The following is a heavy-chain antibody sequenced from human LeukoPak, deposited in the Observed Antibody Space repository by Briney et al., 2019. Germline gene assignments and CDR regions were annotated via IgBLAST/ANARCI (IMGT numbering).Heavy chain of an antibody. V-gene: IGHV3-66*04. CDR3: ARRGGASSHPYDY. J-gene: IGHJ4*02. CDR1: GFTVSSNS. Sequence: GGSLRLSCTVSGFTVSSNSMSWVRQAPGKGLEWVSFIYNDNTHYSDSVKGRFTISRDNSNNTRYLKMNSRRAEDPAVYYCARRGGASSHPYDYWGEGTLVTVSS. CDR2: IYNDNT. D-gene: IGHD4/OR15-4a*01.